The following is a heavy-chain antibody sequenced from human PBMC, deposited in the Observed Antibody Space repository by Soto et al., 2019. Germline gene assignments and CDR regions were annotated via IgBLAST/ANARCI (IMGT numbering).Heavy chain of an antibody. CDR2: IIPIFGTA. CDR3: ARERRIQPSNWFDA. Sequence: SVKVSCKASGGTFSSYAISWVRQAPGQGLEWMGGIIPIFGTANYAQKFQGRVTITADESTSTAYMELSSLRSEDTAVYYWARERRIQPSNWFDARGQGTLVAFSS. D-gene: IGHD1-1*01. V-gene: IGHV1-69*13. J-gene: IGHJ5*02. CDR1: GGTFSSYA.